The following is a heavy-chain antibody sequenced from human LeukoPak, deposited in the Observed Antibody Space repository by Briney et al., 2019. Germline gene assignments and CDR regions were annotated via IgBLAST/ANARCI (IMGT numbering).Heavy chain of an antibody. CDR3: ARGPRGDQRFCDY. V-gene: IGHV1-18*01. Sequence: ASVKVSCKASGGTFSSYAISWVRQAPGQGLEWMGWISAYNGNTNYAQKLQGRVTMTTDTSTSTAYMELRSLRSDDTAVYYCARGPRGDQRFCDYWGQGTLVPVSS. D-gene: IGHD2-21*02. CDR2: ISAYNGNT. CDR1: GGTFSSYA. J-gene: IGHJ4*02.